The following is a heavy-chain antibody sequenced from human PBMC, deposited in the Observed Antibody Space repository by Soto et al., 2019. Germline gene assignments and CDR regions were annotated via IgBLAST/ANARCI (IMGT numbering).Heavy chain of an antibody. CDR3: VRAQSRQLLLAWFAA. V-gene: IGHV1-2*02. Sequence: QVQLVQSGAEVKKPGASVTVSCEASGYTFIAHFIHWVRQAPGQGLEWMGWIYPDTGGTNYAQKFRDRVTMTRDTSVSTAYMEVNGLKSDDTAVYYCVRAQSRQLLLAWFAAWGQGTLVTVSS. D-gene: IGHD2-2*01. CDR1: GYTFIAHF. J-gene: IGHJ5*02. CDR2: IYPDTGGT.